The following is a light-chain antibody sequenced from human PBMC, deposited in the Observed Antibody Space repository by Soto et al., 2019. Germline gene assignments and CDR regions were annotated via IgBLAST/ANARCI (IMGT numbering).Light chain of an antibody. CDR2: DAS. Sequence: DIQMTQSPSALSASLGDRVTITCRASHSIGTWLAWYQQRPGKAPKLLIYDASSLGSGVPSRFSGGGSGTEFTLNISSLQPDDFGTYYCEQYKSYTPYTIGQGTKVEIK. CDR3: EQYKSYTPYT. V-gene: IGKV1-5*01. J-gene: IGKJ2*01. CDR1: HSIGTW.